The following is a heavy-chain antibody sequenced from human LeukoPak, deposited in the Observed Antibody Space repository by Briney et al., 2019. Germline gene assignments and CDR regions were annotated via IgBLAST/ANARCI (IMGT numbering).Heavy chain of an antibody. CDR3: ARDHDYSNYYGFLYYYYYMDV. Sequence: ASVKVSCKASGYTFTSYDINWVRQATGQGLEWMGWMNPNSGNTGYAQKFQGRVTMTRDTSISTAYMELSRLRSDDTAVYYCARDHDYSNYYGFLYYYYYMDVWGKGTTVTVSS. J-gene: IGHJ6*03. CDR1: GYTFTSYD. D-gene: IGHD4-11*01. V-gene: IGHV1-8*01. CDR2: MNPNSGNT.